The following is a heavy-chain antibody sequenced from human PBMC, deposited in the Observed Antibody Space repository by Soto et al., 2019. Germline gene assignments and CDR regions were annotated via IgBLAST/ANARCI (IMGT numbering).Heavy chain of an antibody. V-gene: IGHV1-69*04. D-gene: IGHD1-7*01. J-gene: IGHJ6*03. CDR2: IIPILGIA. CDR1: GGTFSSYT. Sequence: QVHLVQSGAEVKKPGSSVKVSCKASGGTFSSYTINWVRQAPGQGLQWMGRIIPILGIATYAQDFQGRVTITADISTSTAYMELSSLISEDTAVYYCAREPRYNWDSGHYYYYYMDVWGPGTKVTVSS. CDR3: AREPRYNWDSGHYYYYYMDV.